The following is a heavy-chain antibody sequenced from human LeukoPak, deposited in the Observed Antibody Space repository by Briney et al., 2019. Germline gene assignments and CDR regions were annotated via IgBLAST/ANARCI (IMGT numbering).Heavy chain of an antibody. CDR2: IYPGDSDT. CDR3: ARQVVATAGTYDY. J-gene: IGHJ4*02. Sequence: GESLKISCKGSGYTFSSYWIAWVRQMPGKGLEWMGIIYPGDSDTRYSPSFQGQVTISADQSISTADLQWSSLKASDTAMYYCARQVVATAGTYDYWGQGTLVTVSS. V-gene: IGHV5-51*01. CDR1: GYTFSSYW. D-gene: IGHD6-13*01.